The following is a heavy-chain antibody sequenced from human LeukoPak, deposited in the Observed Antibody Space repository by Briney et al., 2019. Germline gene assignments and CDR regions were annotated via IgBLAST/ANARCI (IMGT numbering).Heavy chain of an antibody. V-gene: IGHV1-46*01. J-gene: IGHJ4*02. CDR3: AKDHYDSSGYYVFGV. CDR1: GYTFTSYY. Sequence: GASVKVSCKTSGYTFTSYYMHWVRQAPGQGLEWMGVINPTGSSTNYAEKFQGRVTMTRDTSTSTAYMELSSLRSEDTAVYYCAKDHYDSSGYYVFGVWGQGTLVTVSS. CDR2: INPTGSST. D-gene: IGHD3-22*01.